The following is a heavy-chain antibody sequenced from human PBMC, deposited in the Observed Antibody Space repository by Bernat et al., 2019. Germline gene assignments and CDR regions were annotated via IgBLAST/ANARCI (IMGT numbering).Heavy chain of an antibody. D-gene: IGHD6-13*01. Sequence: QVQLVQSGAEVKKPGASVKVSCKTSGYTFTGYYMHWVRQAPGQGLEWMGWINPNSGGTSYAQKFQGRVTMTRDTPISTAYMELSRLRSDDTAVYYCASDGSAGSRDAFDIWGQGTMVTVSS. CDR3: ASDGSAGSRDAFDI. V-gene: IGHV1-2*02. CDR1: GYTFTGYY. J-gene: IGHJ3*02. CDR2: INPNSGGT.